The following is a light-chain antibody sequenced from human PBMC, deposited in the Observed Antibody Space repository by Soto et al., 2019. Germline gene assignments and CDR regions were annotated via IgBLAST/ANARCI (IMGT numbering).Light chain of an antibody. Sequence: EKVMTQSPATLSVSPGERATLSCRASQNVKTRLAWYQQKPGQAPRLLIYDAFTSATGIPARFSGSASGSEFTLTISSLQSEDFAVYYCQQYDEWPLTFGGGTKVDIK. J-gene: IGKJ4*01. V-gene: IGKV3-15*01. CDR2: DAF. CDR1: QNVKTR. CDR3: QQYDEWPLT.